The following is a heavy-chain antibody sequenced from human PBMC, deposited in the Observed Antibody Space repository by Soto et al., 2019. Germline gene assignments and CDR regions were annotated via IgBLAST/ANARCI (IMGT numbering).Heavy chain of an antibody. Sequence: ASVKVSCKASGYTFTGYYMHWVRQAPGQGLEWMGWINPNSGGTNYAQKFQGRVTMTRDTSISTAHMELSRLRSDDTAVYYCASPGYSYGQSYYYYGMDVWGQGTTVTVSS. CDR3: ASPGYSYGQSYYYYGMDV. D-gene: IGHD5-18*01. CDR2: INPNSGGT. CDR1: GYTFTGYY. V-gene: IGHV1-2*02. J-gene: IGHJ6*02.